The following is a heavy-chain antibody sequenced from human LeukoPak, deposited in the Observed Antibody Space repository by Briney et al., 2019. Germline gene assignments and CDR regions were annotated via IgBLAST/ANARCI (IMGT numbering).Heavy chain of an antibody. J-gene: IGHJ3*02. D-gene: IGHD2-21*01. Sequence: PGGSLRLSCAASGFTFSSYAMSWVRQAPGKGLEWVSAISGSGGSTYYADSVKGRFTISRDNSKNTLYLQMNGLRAEDTAVYYCALGHSYCGGDCYDAFDIWGQGTMVTVSS. CDR2: ISGSGGST. CDR1: GFTFSSYA. V-gene: IGHV3-23*01. CDR3: ALGHSYCGGDCYDAFDI.